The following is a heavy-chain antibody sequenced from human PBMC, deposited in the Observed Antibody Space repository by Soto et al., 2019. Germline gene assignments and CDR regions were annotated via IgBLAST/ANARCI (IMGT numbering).Heavy chain of an antibody. CDR2: IYSGGST. Sequence: GGSLRLSSAASGFTVSSNYMSWVRQAPGKGLEWVLLIYSGGSTFYAASVKGPFTIPRENSKNMVYLKMNRMRAEDTAVYYCAREWPHLDXWGHGTLVTVSX. V-gene: IGHV3-53*01. CDR1: GFTVSSNY. J-gene: IGHJ4*01. CDR3: AREWPHLDX.